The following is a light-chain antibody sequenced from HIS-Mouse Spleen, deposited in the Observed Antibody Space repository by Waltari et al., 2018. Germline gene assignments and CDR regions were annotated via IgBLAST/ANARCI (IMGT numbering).Light chain of an antibody. CDR1: AFPNQY. V-gene: IGLV3-25*03. J-gene: IGLJ1*01. Sequence: SYELTPPPSVSVPPAQTARLTSPVDAFPNQYGNWYQQTPGQAPVLVLYKDSERPSGIPERFSGSSSGTTVTLTISGVQAEDEADYYCQSADSSGTYVFGTGTKVTVL. CDR3: QSADSSGTYV. CDR2: KDS.